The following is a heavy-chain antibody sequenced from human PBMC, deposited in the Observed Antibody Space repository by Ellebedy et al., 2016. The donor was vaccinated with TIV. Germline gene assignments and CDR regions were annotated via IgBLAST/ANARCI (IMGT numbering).Heavy chain of an antibody. D-gene: IGHD2-21*01. CDR1: GFTFSSYG. CDR3: AKRDGDWGS. Sequence: GGSLRLSXAASGFTFSSYGIHWVSQAQGKGLEWVAVISYDGSNKFYADSVKGRFTISRDNSKSTLYLQMNSLRPEDTAVYYCAKRDGDWGSWGQGTLVTVSS. J-gene: IGHJ5*02. V-gene: IGHV3-30*18. CDR2: ISYDGSNK.